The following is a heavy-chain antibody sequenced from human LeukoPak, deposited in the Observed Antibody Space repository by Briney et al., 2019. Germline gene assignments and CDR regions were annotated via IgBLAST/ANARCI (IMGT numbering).Heavy chain of an antibody. J-gene: IGHJ5*02. D-gene: IGHD3-10*01. CDR2: IIPIFGTA. CDR1: GGTFSSCA. CDR3: ARGPAMVRGGNWFDP. Sequence: ASVKVSCKASGGTFSSCAISWVRQAPGQGLEWMGGIIPIFGTANYAQKFQGRVTITADESTSTAYMELSSLRSEDTAVYYCARGPAMVRGGNWFDPWGQGTLVTVSS. V-gene: IGHV1-69*13.